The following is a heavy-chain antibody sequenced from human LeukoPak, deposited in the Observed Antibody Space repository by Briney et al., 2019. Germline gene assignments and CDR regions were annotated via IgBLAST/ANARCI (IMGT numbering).Heavy chain of an antibody. CDR3: ARANQNYFDY. CDR1: GYTFINYD. V-gene: IGHV1-2*02. D-gene: IGHD1-14*01. CDR2: IVPANGDT. Sequence: ASVKVSCKASGYTFINYDINWVRQATGQGLEWMGWIVPANGDTNYAQKFQGRVTMTRDTSISTAFMELSRLRSDDAAIYYCARANQNYFDYWGQGTLVTVSS. J-gene: IGHJ4*02.